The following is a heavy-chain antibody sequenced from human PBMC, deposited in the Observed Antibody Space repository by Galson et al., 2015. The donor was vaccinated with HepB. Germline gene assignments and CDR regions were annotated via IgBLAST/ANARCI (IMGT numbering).Heavy chain of an antibody. Sequence: SLRLSCAASGFIFTAYSMKWVRQAPGKGLEWVSYISSSSKTIYYTDSIKGRFTISRDNAKNSLFLQMDSLRAEDTAVYYCARGRGYYDTSGLTDCIDYWGQGVLVTVSS. J-gene: IGHJ4*02. V-gene: IGHV3-48*04. D-gene: IGHD3-22*01. CDR3: ARGRGYYDTSGLTDCIDY. CDR1: GFIFTAYS. CDR2: ISSSSKTI.